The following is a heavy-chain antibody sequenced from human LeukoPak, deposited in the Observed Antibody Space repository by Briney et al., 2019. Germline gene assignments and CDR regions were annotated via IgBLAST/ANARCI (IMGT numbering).Heavy chain of an antibody. D-gene: IGHD3-10*01. CDR1: GYTFTSYD. V-gene: IGHV1-8*01. J-gene: IGHJ4*02. CDR3: AIHYYGSGSYYKEISY. CDR2: MNPNSGNT. Sequence: ASVKVSCKASGYTFTSYDINWVRQATGQGLEWMGVMNPNSGNTGYAQKFQGRVTMTMNISISTAYMELSSLRSEDTAVYYCAIHYYGSGSYYKEISYWGQGTLVTVSS.